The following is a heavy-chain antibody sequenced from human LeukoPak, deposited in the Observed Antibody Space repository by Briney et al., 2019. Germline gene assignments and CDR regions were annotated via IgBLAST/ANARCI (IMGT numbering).Heavy chain of an antibody. D-gene: IGHD5-18*01. Sequence: SETLSLTCTVSGGSISSSSYYWGWIRQPPGKGLEWIGSIYYSGSTYYNPSLKSRVTISVDTSKNQFSLKLSSVTAADTAVYYCARDRIQLWLRYFDLWGRGTLVTVSS. CDR3: ARDRIQLWLRYFDL. V-gene: IGHV4-39*07. CDR1: GGSISSSSYY. J-gene: IGHJ2*01. CDR2: IYYSGST.